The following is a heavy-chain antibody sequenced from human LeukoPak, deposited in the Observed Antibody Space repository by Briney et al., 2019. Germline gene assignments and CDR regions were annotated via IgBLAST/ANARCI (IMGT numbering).Heavy chain of an antibody. V-gene: IGHV4-39*01. D-gene: IGHD3-9*01. J-gene: IGHJ4*02. CDR3: ARVPLRLRYFDWLLAHYFDD. Sequence: SETLSLTCSISAGSITSSSYYWGWIRQPPGKGLEWIGSIYYSGSTYYNPSLKSRVTISVDTSNNQFSLKLSSVTAADTAVYYCARVPLRLRYFDWLLAHYFDDWGQGTLVTVSS. CDR2: IYYSGST. CDR1: AGSITSSSYY.